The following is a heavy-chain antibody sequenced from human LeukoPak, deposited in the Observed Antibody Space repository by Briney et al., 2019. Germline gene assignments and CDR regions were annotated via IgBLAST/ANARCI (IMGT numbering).Heavy chain of an antibody. D-gene: IGHD5-12*01. CDR1: GGTFSSYA. V-gene: IGHV1-69*05. CDR2: IIPIFGTA. J-gene: IGHJ3*02. CDR3: ASLLPRARSGYDNGWAWVRNSAFDI. Sequence: SVKVSCKASGGTFSSYAISWVRQAPGQGLEWMGRIIPIFGTANYAQKFQGRVTITTDESTSTAYMELSSLRSEETAVYYCASLLPRARSGYDNGWAWVRNSAFDIWGQGTMVTVSS.